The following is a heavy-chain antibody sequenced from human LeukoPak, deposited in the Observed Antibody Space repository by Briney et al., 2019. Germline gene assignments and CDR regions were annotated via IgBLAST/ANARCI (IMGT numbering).Heavy chain of an antibody. CDR3: AKVYGGYYDSSGYSARESYYFDY. D-gene: IGHD3-22*01. J-gene: IGHJ4*02. Sequence: GGSLRLSCAASGFTFSSYAMSWVRQAPGKGLEWVSAISGRGGSTYYADSVKGRFTISRDNSKNTLYLQMNSLRAEDTAVYYCAKVYGGYYDSSGYSARESYYFDYWGQGTLVTVSS. CDR1: GFTFSSYA. CDR2: ISGRGGST. V-gene: IGHV3-23*01.